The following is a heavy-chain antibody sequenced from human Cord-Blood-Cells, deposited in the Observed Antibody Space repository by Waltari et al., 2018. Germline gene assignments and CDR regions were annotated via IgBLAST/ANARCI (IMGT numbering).Heavy chain of an antibody. D-gene: IGHD3-10*01. CDR2: IYHSWST. Sequence: QVQLQESGPGLVKPSGTLSLTCAVSGGSISSSNWWSWVRQPPGKGLEWIGEIYHSWSTNDNPSLKGRVTLSVDESKNKFARKCVSVAAADTAVYYCAGHWVWAAASSCGAECWYFDRWGRGTRVTVSS. CDR3: AGHWVWAAASSCGAECWYFDR. CDR1: GGSISSSNW. J-gene: IGHJ2*01. V-gene: IGHV4-4*02.